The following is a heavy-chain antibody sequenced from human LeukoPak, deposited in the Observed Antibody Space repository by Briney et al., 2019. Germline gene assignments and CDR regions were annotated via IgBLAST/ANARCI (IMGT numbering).Heavy chain of an antibody. CDR3: ARPASDYYDSSGYYNYYGMDV. CDR1: GYIFTGYA. V-gene: IGHV1-3*01. Sequence: ASVKVSCKASGYIFTGYAMHWVRQAPGQRLEWMGWINAGNGNTKYSQKFQGRVTITRDTSASTAYMELSSLRSEDTAVYYCARPASDYYDSSGYYNYYGMDVWGQGTTVTVSS. D-gene: IGHD3-22*01. J-gene: IGHJ6*02. CDR2: INAGNGNT.